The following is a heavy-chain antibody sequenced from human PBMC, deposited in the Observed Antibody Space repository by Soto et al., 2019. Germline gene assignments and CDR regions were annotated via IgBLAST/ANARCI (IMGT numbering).Heavy chain of an antibody. D-gene: IGHD6-6*01. J-gene: IGHJ6*02. CDR2: VSGYNGHS. V-gene: IGHV1-18*01. CDR3: ARESSSPGYYFGMDV. Sequence: QVPLVQSGAEVKKPGASVKVSCKASNETLTTYGISWVRQAPGQGLEWMGWVSGYNGHSSSAQKFQDRVIMTADTATNTAYMELSSLTPDDSAVYFCARESSSPGYYFGMDVWGQWTKVTVSS. CDR1: NETLTTYG.